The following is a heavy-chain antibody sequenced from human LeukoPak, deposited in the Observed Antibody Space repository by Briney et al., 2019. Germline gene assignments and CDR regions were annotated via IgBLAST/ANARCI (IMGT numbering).Heavy chain of an antibody. Sequence: GASVKVSCKASGYTFTSYDINWVRQAPGQGLEWMGWMNPNSGDTGYAQKFQGRVTMTRNTSISTAYMELSSLRSEDTAVYYCAIDMVRGVIIRRGGFDPWGQGTLVTVSS. D-gene: IGHD3-10*01. CDR3: AIDMVRGVIIRRGGFDP. CDR2: MNPNSGDT. J-gene: IGHJ5*02. V-gene: IGHV1-8*01. CDR1: GYTFTSYD.